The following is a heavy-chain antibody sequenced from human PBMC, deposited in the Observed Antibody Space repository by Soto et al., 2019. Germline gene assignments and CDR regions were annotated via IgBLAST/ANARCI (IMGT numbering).Heavy chain of an antibody. CDR3: ARHRSDILTGIRWNGMEV. V-gene: IGHV3-33*01. CDR1: GFTFSSYG. D-gene: IGHD3-9*01. J-gene: IGHJ6*02. Sequence: TGGSLRLSCAASGFTFSSYGMHWVRQAPGKGLEWVAVIWFDGSNKYYADSVKGRYTISRDNSNNTLYLQMNSLRARYTAVYYCARHRSDILTGIRWNGMEVWGQGTTVTVSS. CDR2: IWFDGSNK.